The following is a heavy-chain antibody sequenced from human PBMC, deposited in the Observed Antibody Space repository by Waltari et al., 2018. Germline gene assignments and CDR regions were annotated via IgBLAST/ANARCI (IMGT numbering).Heavy chain of an antibody. CDR3: ATVSWSRG. Sequence: EVPLVQSGAEVKKPGATVQISCKVSGYTFTDYYMHWVQQAAVKGREWRGLINPEDGETIYAEKFQGRVTITADTSTDTAYMELSSLRSEDTAVYYCATVSWSRGWGQGTLVTVSS. D-gene: IGHD6-13*01. CDR2: INPEDGET. V-gene: IGHV1-69-2*01. J-gene: IGHJ4*02. CDR1: GYTFTDYY.